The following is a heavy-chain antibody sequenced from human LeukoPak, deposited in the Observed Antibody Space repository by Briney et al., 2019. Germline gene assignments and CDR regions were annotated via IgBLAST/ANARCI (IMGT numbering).Heavy chain of an antibody. CDR1: GGSISNYY. CDR2: IYYSGSP. Sequence: SETLSLTCTVSGGSISNYYWGWIRQPLGKGLEWIGYIYYSGSPNYNPSLKSRVTISVDTSKNQFSLKLSSVTAADTAVYYCARSLSFYDNSGYDYWGQGTLVTVSS. CDR3: ARSLSFYDNSGYDY. V-gene: IGHV4-59*08. D-gene: IGHD3-22*01. J-gene: IGHJ4*02.